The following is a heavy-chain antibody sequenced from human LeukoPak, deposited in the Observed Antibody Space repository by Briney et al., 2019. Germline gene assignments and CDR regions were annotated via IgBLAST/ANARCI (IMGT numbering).Heavy chain of an antibody. V-gene: IGHV3-23*01. CDR3: ADPGGSGAQFDL. CDR2: ISGSGHNT. Sequence: GGSLRLSCAASGFTFSSFAMSWVRQSPGKDLGWVSTISGSGHNTHYADSVKGRFTISRDNSENTVYLQMNSLRAEDTAVYYCADPGGSGAQFDLWGRGTLLTVSS. D-gene: IGHD3-10*01. CDR1: GFTFSSFA. J-gene: IGHJ2*01.